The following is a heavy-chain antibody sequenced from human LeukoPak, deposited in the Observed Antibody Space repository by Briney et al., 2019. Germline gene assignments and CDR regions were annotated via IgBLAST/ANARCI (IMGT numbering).Heavy chain of an antibody. CDR3: ARRRLRIFRDAFDI. V-gene: IGHV4-39*07. CDR2: INHSGST. D-gene: IGHD6-25*01. Sequence: SETLSLTCTVSGGSISSGDYYWSWIRQPPGKGLEWIGEINHSGSTNYNPSLKSRVTISVDTSKNQFSLKLSSVTAADTAVYYCARRRLRIFRDAFDIWGQGTMVTVSS. J-gene: IGHJ3*02. CDR1: GGSISSGDYY.